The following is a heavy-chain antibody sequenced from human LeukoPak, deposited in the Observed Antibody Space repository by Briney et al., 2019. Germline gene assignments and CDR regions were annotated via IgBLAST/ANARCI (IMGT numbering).Heavy chain of an antibody. CDR2: MNPNSGNT. CDR1: GYTFTSYD. D-gene: IGHD2-15*01. CDR3: ARERSCSGGSCYWFDP. V-gene: IGHV1-8*01. Sequence: ASVKVSCKASGYTFTSYDINWVRQATGQGLEWMGWMNPNSGNTGYAQKFQGRVTMTRNTSISTAYMELCSLRSEDTAVYYCARERSCSGGSCYWFDPWGQGTLVTVSS. J-gene: IGHJ5*02.